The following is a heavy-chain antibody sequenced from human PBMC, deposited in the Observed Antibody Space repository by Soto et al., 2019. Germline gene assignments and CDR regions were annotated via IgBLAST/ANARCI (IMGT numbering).Heavy chain of an antibody. CDR2: IYYSGST. CDR1: GGSISSYY. D-gene: IGHD3-10*01. J-gene: IGHJ4*02. CDR3: ARHNYGSGSTYFDY. V-gene: IGHV4-59*08. Sequence: PSETLSLTCTVSGGSISSYYWSWIRQPPGKGLEWIGYIYYSGSTNYNPSLKSRVTISVDTSKNQFSLKLNSMTAAGTAVYYCARHNYGSGSTYFDYWGQGTLVTV.